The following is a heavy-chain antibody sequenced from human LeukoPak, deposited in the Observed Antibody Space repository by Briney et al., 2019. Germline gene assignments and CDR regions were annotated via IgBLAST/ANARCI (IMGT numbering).Heavy chain of an antibody. J-gene: IGHJ4*02. CDR3: AREYCGGDCYPDY. CDR1: GGTFSSYA. V-gene: IGHV1-69*05. Sequence: ASVKVSCKASGGTFSSYAISWVRQAPGQGLEWMGRIIPIFGIANYAQKFQGRVTITTDESTSTAYMELSSLRSEDTAVYYCAREYCGGDCYPDYWGQGTLVTVSS. D-gene: IGHD2-21*01. CDR2: IIPIFGIA.